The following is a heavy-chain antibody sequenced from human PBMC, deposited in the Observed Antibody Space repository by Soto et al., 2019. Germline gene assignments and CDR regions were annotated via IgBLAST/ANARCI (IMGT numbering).Heavy chain of an antibody. CDR3: ARCVYDYIWGGYRPSDAFDI. Sequence: EASVKVSCKASGYTFTSYGISWVRQAPGQGLEWMGWISAYNGNTNYAQKLQGRVTMTTDTSTSTAYMELRSLRSDDTAVYYCARCVYDYIWGGYRPSDAFDIWGQGTMVTVSS. CDR1: GYTFTSYG. D-gene: IGHD3-16*02. CDR2: ISAYNGNT. J-gene: IGHJ3*02. V-gene: IGHV1-18*01.